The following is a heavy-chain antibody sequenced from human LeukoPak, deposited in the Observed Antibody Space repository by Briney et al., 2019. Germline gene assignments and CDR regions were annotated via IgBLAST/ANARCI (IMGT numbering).Heavy chain of an antibody. J-gene: IGHJ4*02. D-gene: IGHD2-2*01. CDR3: ARLALYPYQLPSDY. Sequence: GESLKISCKGSGYSFASYWIGWVRQMPGKGLEWMGIIYPGDSDTRYCPSFQGQVTISADKSISTAYLQWSSLKASDTAMYYCARLALYPYQLPSDYWGQGTLVTVSS. V-gene: IGHV5-51*01. CDR2: IYPGDSDT. CDR1: GYSFASYW.